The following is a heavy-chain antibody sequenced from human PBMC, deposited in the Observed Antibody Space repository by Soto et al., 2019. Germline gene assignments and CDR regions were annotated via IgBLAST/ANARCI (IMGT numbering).Heavy chain of an antibody. CDR2: ISGTGGST. V-gene: IGHV3-23*01. Sequence: LRLSCAASGFTFSSYAMSCVRQAPGKGLEWVSAISGTGGSTSYADSVKGRFTTSRANSKTTLHLQMNSLRAGDTAVYYCAKDNFRYDSSGYPVPPLDACEIGGQGTMVTVS. CDR1: GFTFSSYA. J-gene: IGHJ3*02. D-gene: IGHD3-22*01. CDR3: AKDNFRYDSSGYPVPPLDACEI.